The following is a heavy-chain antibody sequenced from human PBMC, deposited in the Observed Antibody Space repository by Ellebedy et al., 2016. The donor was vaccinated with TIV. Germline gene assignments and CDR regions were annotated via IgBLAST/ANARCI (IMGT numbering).Heavy chain of an antibody. CDR2: IYYSGST. J-gene: IGHJ4*02. Sequence: MPSETLSLTCNVSGGSISSGGNYWTWIRQHPGKGLEWIGFIYYSGSTYNNPSLRSRVTMSVDTSKNQFSLNLTSVTAADTAMYYCARGSGWYDPFDLWGQGTLVTVSS. D-gene: IGHD6-19*01. CDR3: ARGSGWYDPFDL. CDR1: GGSISSGGNY. V-gene: IGHV4-31*03.